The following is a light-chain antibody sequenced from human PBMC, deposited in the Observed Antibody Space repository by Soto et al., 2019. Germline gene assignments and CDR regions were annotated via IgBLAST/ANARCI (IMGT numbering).Light chain of an antibody. CDR2: GAS. Sequence: VLTMSPATLSVSPEDRATLSCRASESVSSNVAWYQQKPGQTPRLLIYGASTRATGVPARFSGSGSGTEFTLTISILQSEDFAVYYCQQYNNWTALTFGGGTKVDNK. CDR1: ESVSSN. J-gene: IGKJ4*01. CDR3: QQYNNWTALT. V-gene: IGKV3-15*01.